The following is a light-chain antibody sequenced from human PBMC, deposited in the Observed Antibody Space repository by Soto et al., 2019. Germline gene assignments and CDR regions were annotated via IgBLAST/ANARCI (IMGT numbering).Light chain of an antibody. CDR3: SSYAGSNNVV. V-gene: IGLV2-8*01. Sequence: QSALTQPPSASGSPGQSVTISCTGTSSDVGGYNYVSWYQQHPGKAPKLMIYEVSKRPSGVPDRFSGSKSGNTASLTVSGPPAEDEAGFYRSSYAGSNNVVFGGGTQLTVL. CDR2: EVS. J-gene: IGLJ2*01. CDR1: SSDVGGYNY.